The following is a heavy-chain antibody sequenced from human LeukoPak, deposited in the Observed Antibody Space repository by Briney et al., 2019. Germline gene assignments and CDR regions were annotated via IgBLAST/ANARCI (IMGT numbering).Heavy chain of an antibody. CDR1: GYSISSGYY. Sequence: SETLSLTCAVSGYSISSGYYWGWNRQPPGKGLEWIGSIYHSGSTYYNPSLKSRVTISVDTSKNHFSLKLSSVTAADTAVYYCARGITMVRGVIMFDPWGQGTLVTVSS. CDR2: IYHSGST. V-gene: IGHV4-38-2*01. CDR3: ARGITMVRGVIMFDP. J-gene: IGHJ5*02. D-gene: IGHD3-10*01.